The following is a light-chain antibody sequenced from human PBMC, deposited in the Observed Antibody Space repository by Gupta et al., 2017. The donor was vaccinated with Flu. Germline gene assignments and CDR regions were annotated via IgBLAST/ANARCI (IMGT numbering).Light chain of an antibody. Sequence: ERVTLSCRASESVNRNFLVWYHQKPGQAPRLLIYGTSNRAPGIPDRFSGGGSETEFTLTINRVEPEDFGFFYCHQYKTSPYTFGQGTKLEIK. CDR2: GTS. CDR1: ESVNRNF. J-gene: IGKJ2*01. CDR3: HQYKTSPYT. V-gene: IGKV3-20*01.